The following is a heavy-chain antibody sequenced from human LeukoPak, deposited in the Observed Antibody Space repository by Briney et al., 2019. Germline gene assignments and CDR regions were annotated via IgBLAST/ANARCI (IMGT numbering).Heavy chain of an antibody. CDR2: INSDGSSR. V-gene: IGHV3-74*01. CDR3: ASASSHRIAAGGDY. J-gene: IGHJ4*02. D-gene: IGHD6-13*01. CDR1: GFNFSNYW. Sequence: GGPVRLSCAASGFNFSNYWMHGLRPAPGKGVLGVSRINSDGSSRNYAASVKGRFTISRDNAKNPLYLQMNSLRAEDTAVYYCASASSHRIAAGGDYWGQGTLVTVSS.